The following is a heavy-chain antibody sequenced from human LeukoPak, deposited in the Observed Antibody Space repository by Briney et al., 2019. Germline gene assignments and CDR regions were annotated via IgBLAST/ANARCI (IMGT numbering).Heavy chain of an antibody. D-gene: IGHD2-2*01. CDR1: VFTFSTYG. J-gene: IGHJ4*02. V-gene: IGHV3-33*01. CDR3: ARDLAAAASD. CDR2: IWHDGSKK. Sequence: PGGPRRLSCAAAVFTFSTYGMHWVRRAPGKVLERVAVIWHDGSKKYYADSVKGRFTISRDNSKNTLYLQMNSLRAEDTAVYYCARDLAAAASDWGQGTLVTVSS.